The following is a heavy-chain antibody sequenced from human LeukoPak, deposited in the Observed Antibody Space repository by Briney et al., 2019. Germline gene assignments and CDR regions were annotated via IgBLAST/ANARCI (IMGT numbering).Heavy chain of an antibody. Sequence: GGSLRLSCAASGFTFSGSAMHWVRQASGKGLEWVGRIRSKANSYATAYAASVKGRFTISRDDSKNTAYLQMNSLKTEDTAVYYCTVVIAVAGTWGQGTLVTVSS. CDR3: TVVIAVAGT. J-gene: IGHJ5*02. CDR2: IRSKANSYAT. CDR1: GFTFSGSA. V-gene: IGHV3-73*01. D-gene: IGHD6-19*01.